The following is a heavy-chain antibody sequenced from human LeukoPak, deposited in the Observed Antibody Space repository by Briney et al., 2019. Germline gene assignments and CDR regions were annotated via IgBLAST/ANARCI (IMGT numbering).Heavy chain of an antibody. J-gene: IGHJ4*02. CDR2: ISGSGGST. V-gene: IGHV3-23*01. Sequence: GGSLRLSCAASGFTFSTYVMSWVRQAPGRGLEWVSAISGSGGSTYYADSVKGRFTISRDNSKNTLYLQMNSLGADDTAVYYCAKGSWRYFDYWGQGTLVTVSS. CDR3: AKGSWRYFDY. D-gene: IGHD1-26*01. CDR1: GFTFSTYV.